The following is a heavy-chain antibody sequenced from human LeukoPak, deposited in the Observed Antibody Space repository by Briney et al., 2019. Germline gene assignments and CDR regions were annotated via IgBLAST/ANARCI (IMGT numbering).Heavy chain of an antibody. Sequence: GGSLRLSCTASGFTFGDYAMSWVRQAPGKGLEWVSFIRSKTYGGTTEYAASVKGRFTISRDDSKSIAYLQMNSLKTEDTAVYYCTRESRSNGYYYVDYWGQGTLVTVSS. D-gene: IGHD3-22*01. V-gene: IGHV3-49*04. J-gene: IGHJ4*02. CDR3: TRESRSNGYYYVDY. CDR1: GFTFGDYA. CDR2: IRSKTYGGTT.